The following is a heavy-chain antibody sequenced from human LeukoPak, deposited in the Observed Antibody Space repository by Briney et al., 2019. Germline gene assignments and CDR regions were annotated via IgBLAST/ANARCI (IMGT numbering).Heavy chain of an antibody. J-gene: IGHJ4*02. V-gene: IGHV1-18*01. CDR3: ARVWDSSSWYPTDY. D-gene: IGHD6-13*01. CDR1: GYTFTSYG. CDR2: ISAYNGNT. Sequence: ASVKVSCKASGYTFTSYGISWVRQAPGQGLEWMGWISAYNGNTNYAQKLQGRVTMTTDTSTSTAYMELRSLRSDDTAVYYCARVWDSSSWYPTDYWGQGTLVTVSS.